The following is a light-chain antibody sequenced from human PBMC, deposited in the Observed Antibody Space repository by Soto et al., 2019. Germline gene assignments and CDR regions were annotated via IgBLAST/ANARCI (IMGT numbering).Light chain of an antibody. CDR3: ASYADNNLVL. CDR2: EVT. Sequence: QSVLTQPTSASGSPGQSVTISCTGTSSDVAGYDSVSWFQLHPGKALKLMIYEVTKRPSGVPDRFSGSKSGNTASLTVSGLQADDEADYYCASYADNNLVLFGGGTKLTVL. J-gene: IGLJ2*01. V-gene: IGLV2-8*01. CDR1: SSDVAGYDS.